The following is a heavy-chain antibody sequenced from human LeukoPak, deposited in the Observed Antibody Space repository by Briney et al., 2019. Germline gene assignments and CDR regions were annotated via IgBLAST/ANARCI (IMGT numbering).Heavy chain of an antibody. Sequence: GGSLRLSCAASGFTFSSYGMHWVRQAPGKGLEWVAVISYDGSNKYYADSVKGRFTISRDNSKNTLYLQMNSLRAEDTAVYYCAADYHGSGSYFYYYYYGMDVWGQGTTVTVS. CDR2: ISYDGSNK. D-gene: IGHD3-10*01. V-gene: IGHV3-30*03. CDR1: GFTFSSYG. CDR3: AADYHGSGSYFYYYYYGMDV. J-gene: IGHJ6*02.